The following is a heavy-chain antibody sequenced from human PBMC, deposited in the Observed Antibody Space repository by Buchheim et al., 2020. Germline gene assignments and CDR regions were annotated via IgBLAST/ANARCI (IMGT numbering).Heavy chain of an antibody. CDR1: GFTVSSNY. Sequence: EVQLVESGGGLVQPGGSLRLSCAASGFTVSSNYMSWVRQAPGKGLEWVSVIYSGGSTYYYDSVKGRLTISRDNSKNQMYLQMNSLRAEDTAVYYCARAAGTRWDYYYGMDVWGQGTT. CDR3: ARAAGTRWDYYYGMDV. V-gene: IGHV3-66*02. J-gene: IGHJ6*02. CDR2: IYSGGST. D-gene: IGHD6-13*01.